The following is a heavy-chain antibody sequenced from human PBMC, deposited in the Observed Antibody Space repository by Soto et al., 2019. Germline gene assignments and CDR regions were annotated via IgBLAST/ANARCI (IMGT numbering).Heavy chain of an antibody. Sequence: SETLSLTCTVSGGSMNDYYWNWIRQPPGKGLEWIGYIYYSGGTNYNPSLKSRLTISVDTSKNQFSLKLRSVTAADTAMYYCARMPYYYNSSGYYPNFFDYWGQGTQVNVS. CDR3: ARMPYYYNSSGYYPNFFDY. J-gene: IGHJ4*02. CDR1: GGSMNDYY. CDR2: IYYSGGT. D-gene: IGHD3-22*01. V-gene: IGHV4-59*01.